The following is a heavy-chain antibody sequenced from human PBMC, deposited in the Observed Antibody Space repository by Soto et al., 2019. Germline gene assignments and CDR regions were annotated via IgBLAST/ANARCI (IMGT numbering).Heavy chain of an antibody. V-gene: IGHV3-30*03. CDR3: AHSTLFSHYYGMDV. CDR1: GFTFSSYG. Sequence: QVQLVESGGGVVQPGRSLRLSCAASGFTFSSYGMHWVRQAPGKGLEWVAVISYDGSNKYYADSVKGRFTISRDNSKNTLYLQMNSLRAADTAVYYRAHSTLFSHYYGMDVWGQGTTGTVSS. J-gene: IGHJ6*02. CDR2: ISYDGSNK. D-gene: IGHD6-13*01.